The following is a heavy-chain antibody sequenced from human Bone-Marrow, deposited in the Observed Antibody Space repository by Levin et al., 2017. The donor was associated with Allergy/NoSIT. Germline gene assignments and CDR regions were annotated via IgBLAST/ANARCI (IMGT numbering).Heavy chain of an antibody. J-gene: IGHJ6*02. D-gene: IGHD2-2*01. V-gene: IGHV3-30-3*01. CDR2: ISYDGSNK. CDR3: ARGGLISTSWYRGYENYYDGMDV. Sequence: GESLKISCAASGFTFSSYAMHWVRQAPGKGLEWVAVISYDGSNKYYADSVKGRFTISRDNSKNTLYLQMNSLRAEDTAVYYCARGGLISTSWYRGYENYYDGMDVWGQGTTVTVSS. CDR1: GFTFSSYA.